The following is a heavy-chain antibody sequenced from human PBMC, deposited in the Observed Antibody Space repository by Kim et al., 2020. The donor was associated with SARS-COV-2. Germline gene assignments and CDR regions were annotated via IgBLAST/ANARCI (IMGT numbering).Heavy chain of an antibody. CDR1: GFTFSNAW. Sequence: GGSLRLSCAASGFTFSNAWMHWVRQAPGKGLEWVGRIKSKTYGGTTDYAAPVKGRFTISRDDSENTLYLQMNNLRTEDTALYYCTTDVPACSSNCYNAFDIWGQGTMVTVSS. J-gene: IGHJ3*02. V-gene: IGHV3-15*01. CDR2: IKSKTYGGTT. D-gene: IGHD2-2*02. CDR3: TTDVPACSSNCYNAFDI.